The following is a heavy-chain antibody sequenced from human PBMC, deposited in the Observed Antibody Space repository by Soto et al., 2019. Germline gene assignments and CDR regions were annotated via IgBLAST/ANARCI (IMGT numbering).Heavy chain of an antibody. CDR1: GFTFSSYG. CDR3: AKDRRDGYFDN. CDR2: ISHDGGNR. V-gene: IGHV3-30*18. J-gene: IGHJ4*02. Sequence: QVQLVESGGGVVQPGRSLRLSCAASGFTFSSYGMYWVRQAPAKGLECVAYISHDGGNRYSADSVQGRFTIFRDNSKNTLYLQLNSLGSEDGAVYYCAKDRRDGYFDNWGQGTLVTVSS.